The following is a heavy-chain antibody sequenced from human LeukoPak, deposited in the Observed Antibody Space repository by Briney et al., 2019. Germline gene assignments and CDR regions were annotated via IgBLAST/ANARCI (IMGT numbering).Heavy chain of an antibody. CDR2: ISGSGGST. D-gene: IGHD6-19*01. Sequence: PGGSLRLSCAASGFTFSSYAMSWVRQAPGKGLEWVSAISGSGGSTYYADSVKGRFTISRDNAKNSLYLQMNSLRAEDTAVYYCARVKSAVDPFFQHWGQGTLVTVSS. V-gene: IGHV3-23*01. CDR3: ARVKSAVDPFFQH. CDR1: GFTFSSYA. J-gene: IGHJ1*01.